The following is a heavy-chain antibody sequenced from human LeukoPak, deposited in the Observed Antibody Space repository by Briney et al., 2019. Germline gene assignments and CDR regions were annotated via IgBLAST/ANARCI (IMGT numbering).Heavy chain of an antibody. J-gene: IGHJ4*02. CDR3: ARHTTYYYDSSGYYSGYYFDY. V-gene: IGHV4-30-4*01. D-gene: IGHD3-22*01. CDR1: GGSINNGGYY. CDR2: IYYSGST. Sequence: SQTLSLTCTVSGGSINNGGYYWSWIRQHPGKGLEWIGYIYYSGSTYYNPSLKSRVTISVDTSKNQFSLKLSSVTAADTAVYYCARHTTYYYDSSGYYSGYYFDYWGQGTLVTVSS.